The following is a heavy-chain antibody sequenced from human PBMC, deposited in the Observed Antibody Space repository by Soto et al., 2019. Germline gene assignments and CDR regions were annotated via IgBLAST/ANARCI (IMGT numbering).Heavy chain of an antibody. CDR1: GFTFSSYS. V-gene: IGHV3-21*01. CDR2: ISSSSSYI. CDR3: ARVKDTAMRLDAFDI. Sequence: GGSLRLSCAASGFTFSSYSMNWVRQAPGKGLEWVSSISSSSSYIYYADSVKGRFTISRDNAKNSLYLQMNSLRAEDTAVYYCARVKDTAMRLDAFDIWGQGTMVTVSS. D-gene: IGHD5-18*01. J-gene: IGHJ3*02.